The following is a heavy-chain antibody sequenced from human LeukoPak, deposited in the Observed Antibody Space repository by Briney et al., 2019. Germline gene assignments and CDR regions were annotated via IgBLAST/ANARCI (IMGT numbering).Heavy chain of an antibody. Sequence: PSETLSLTCAVYGGSWSGYYWGWICQPPGKGQEWIGEIDRSGSTNYNPSLKSRVTISVDTSKNQFSLKLSSVTAADTAVYYCATWSDAWEFDSWGQGTLVSDSS. CDR2: IDRSGST. V-gene: IGHV4-34*01. CDR1: GGSWSGYY. D-gene: IGHD1-26*01. CDR3: ATWSDAWEFDS. J-gene: IGHJ4*02.